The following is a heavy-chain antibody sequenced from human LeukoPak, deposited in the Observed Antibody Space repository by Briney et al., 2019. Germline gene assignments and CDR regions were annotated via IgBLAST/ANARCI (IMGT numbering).Heavy chain of an antibody. Sequence: ASVKVSCKASGGTFSSYAISWVRQAPGQGLEWMGWISAYNGNTNYAQKLQGRVTMTTDTSTSTAYMELRSLRSDDTAVYYCARDFDRVSMVRGATQSDYWGQGTLVTVSS. V-gene: IGHV1-18*01. CDR2: ISAYNGNT. J-gene: IGHJ4*02. CDR1: GGTFSSYA. D-gene: IGHD3-10*01. CDR3: ARDFDRVSMVRGATQSDY.